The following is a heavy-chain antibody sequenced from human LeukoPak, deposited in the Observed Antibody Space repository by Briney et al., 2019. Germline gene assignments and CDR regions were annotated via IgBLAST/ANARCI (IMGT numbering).Heavy chain of an antibody. J-gene: IGHJ6*03. D-gene: IGHD3-10*01. CDR2: INHSGST. CDR1: GGSFSGYY. Sequence: SETLSLTCAVYGGSFSGYYWSWIRQPPGKGLEWIGEINHSGSTNYNPPLKSRVTISVDTSKNQFSLKLSSVTAADTAVYYCARFRYYYYMDVWGKGTTVTISS. CDR3: ARFRYYYYMDV. V-gene: IGHV4-34*01.